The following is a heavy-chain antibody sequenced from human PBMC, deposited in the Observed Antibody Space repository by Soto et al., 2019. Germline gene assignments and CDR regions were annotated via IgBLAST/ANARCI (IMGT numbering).Heavy chain of an antibody. V-gene: IGHV4-34*01. Sequence: SETLSLTCAVYGGSFSGYYWSWIRQPPGKGLEWIGEINHSGSTNYNPSLKSRVTISVDTSKNQFSLKLSSVTAADTAVYYCARAPLYYYDSSDAFDIWGQGTMVTVSS. CDR2: INHSGST. D-gene: IGHD3-22*01. CDR3: ARAPLYYYDSSDAFDI. CDR1: GGSFSGYY. J-gene: IGHJ3*02.